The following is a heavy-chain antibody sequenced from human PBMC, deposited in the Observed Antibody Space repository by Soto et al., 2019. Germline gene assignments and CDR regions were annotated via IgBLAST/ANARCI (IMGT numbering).Heavy chain of an antibody. CDR1: GFTFNNYG. CDR3: AKEGIELWSAFDS. V-gene: IGHV3-30*18. J-gene: IGHJ4*02. CDR2: ISNDGDDK. D-gene: IGHD3-10*01. Sequence: QVQLVESGGGVVQPGRSQRLSCAASGFTFNNYGIHWVRQAPGKGLEWVAVISNDGDDKYYADSVKGRFTISRDNSRNTLFLQMNSLRPEDTAMYYCAKEGIELWSAFDSWGQGTLVTVSS.